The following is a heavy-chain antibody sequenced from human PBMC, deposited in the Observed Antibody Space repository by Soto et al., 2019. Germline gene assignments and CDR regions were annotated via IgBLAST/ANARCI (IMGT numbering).Heavy chain of an antibody. CDR3: TRHAGGQVEHAFYYDFMDV. V-gene: IGHV3-73*01. J-gene: IGHJ6*03. CDR1: GFPLSDSA. Sequence: EVPLVESGGGLVQPGGSLTLACLASGFPLSDSAIHWVRKASGKGLEWVGRIRSKTNNYATTYGAPVRVRFTLSRDDSKNTAYLQMDNLESEDAAVYYCTRHAGGQVEHAFYYDFMDVWGKGTTVSV. D-gene: IGHD2-15*01. CDR2: IRSKTNNYAT.